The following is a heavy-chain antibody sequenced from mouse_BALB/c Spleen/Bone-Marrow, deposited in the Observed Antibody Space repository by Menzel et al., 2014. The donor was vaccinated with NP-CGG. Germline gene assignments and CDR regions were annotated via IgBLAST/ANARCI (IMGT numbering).Heavy chain of an antibody. CDR3: VRQRYYYGSSDWYFDV. J-gene: IGHJ1*01. V-gene: IGHV10-1*02. CDR1: GFTFNTYA. D-gene: IGHD1-1*01. CDR2: IRSKSNNYAT. Sequence: EVKVEESGGGLVQPKGSLKLSCAASGFTFNTYATNWVRQAPGKGLECVARIRSKSNNYATYYADSVKDRFTISRDDSQSMLYLQMNNLKTEDTAMYYCVRQRYYYGSSDWYFDVWGAGTTVTVSS.